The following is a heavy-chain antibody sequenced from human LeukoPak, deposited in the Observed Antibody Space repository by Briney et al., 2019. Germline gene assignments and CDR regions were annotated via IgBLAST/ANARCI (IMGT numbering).Heavy chain of an antibody. Sequence: SQTLSLTCAVSGGSISSGGYSWSWIRQPPGKGLEWIGYIYHSGSTYYNPSLKSRVTISVDRSKNQFSLKLSSVTAADTAVYYCRADYGGNRDWYFDLWGRGTLVTVSS. CDR3: RADYGGNRDWYFDL. V-gene: IGHV4-30-2*01. CDR2: IYHSGST. J-gene: IGHJ2*01. D-gene: IGHD4-23*01. CDR1: GGSISSGGYS.